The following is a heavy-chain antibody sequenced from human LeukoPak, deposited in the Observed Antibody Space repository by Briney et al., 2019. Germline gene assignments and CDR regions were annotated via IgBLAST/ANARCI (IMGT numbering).Heavy chain of an antibody. D-gene: IGHD6-13*01. J-gene: IGHJ4*02. V-gene: IGHV3-53*01. Sequence: GGSLRLSCAASGFTVSSNYMSWVRQAPGKGLGWVSVIYSGGSTYYADSVKGRFTISRDNSKNTLYLQMNNLRAEDTAVYYCARYSSSWYSPFDYWGQGTLVTVSS. CDR2: IYSGGST. CDR3: ARYSSSWYSPFDY. CDR1: GFTVSSNY.